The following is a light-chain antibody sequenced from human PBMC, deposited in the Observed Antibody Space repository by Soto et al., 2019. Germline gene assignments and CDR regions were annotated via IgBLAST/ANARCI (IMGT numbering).Light chain of an antibody. CDR1: SSDVGRYNY. V-gene: IGLV2-8*02. J-gene: IGLJ1*01. CDR3: SSYAGNSRYV. CDR2: EVS. Sequence: QSVLTQPPSASRSPGQSVTNSCTGTSSDVGRYNYISWYQQRPGKAPKLIIYEVSKRPSGVPDRLSGFKYGNTASLTVSGLQAEDEADYYCSSYAGNSRYVFRTGTTVTVL.